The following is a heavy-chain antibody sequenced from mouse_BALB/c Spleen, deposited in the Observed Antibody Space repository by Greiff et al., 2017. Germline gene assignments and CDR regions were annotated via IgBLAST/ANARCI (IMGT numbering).Heavy chain of an antibody. CDR3: TTYDYDGEYYSAMDY. D-gene: IGHD2-4*01. J-gene: IGHJ4*01. Sequence: EVQVVESGGGLVKPGGSLKLSCAASGFTFSSYTMSWVRQTPEKRLEWVATISSGGSYTYYPDSVKGRFTISRDNAENTLYLQMSSLKSEDTAMYYCTTYDYDGEYYSAMDYWGQGTSVTVSS. V-gene: IGHV5-6-4*01. CDR2: ISSGGSYT. CDR1: GFTFSSYT.